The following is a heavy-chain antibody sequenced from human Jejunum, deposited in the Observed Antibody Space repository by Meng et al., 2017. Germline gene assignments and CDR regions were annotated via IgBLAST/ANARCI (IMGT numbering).Heavy chain of an antibody. V-gene: IGHV4-34*01. D-gene: IGHD2-21*02. CDR2: IHHSGSI. J-gene: IGHJ4*02. CDR1: GGSFSTYD. CDR3: RLAYCVSDCGDY. Sequence: QVQVQQWGAGLLKPSETLSLPCAFRGGSFSTYDWSWIRQPPGKGLEWLGQIHHSGSINDNPSLKGRVTMSVDTSRSQISLKLNSVTAADTAVYYCRLAYCVSDCGDYWGQGTLVTVSS.